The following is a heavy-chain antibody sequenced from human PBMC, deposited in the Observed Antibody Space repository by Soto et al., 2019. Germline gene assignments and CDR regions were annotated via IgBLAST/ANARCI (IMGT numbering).Heavy chain of an antibody. CDR1: GFTFSSYG. J-gene: IGHJ6*02. Sequence: PGGSLRLSCAASGFTFSSYGMHWVRQAPGKGLEWVAVIWYDGSNKYYADSVKGRFTISRDNSKNTLYLQMNSLRAEDTAVYYCARDGSGSRSWSYYYAMDVWGQGTTVTVSS. CDR2: IWYDGSNK. CDR3: ARDGSGSRSWSYYYAMDV. V-gene: IGHV3-33*01. D-gene: IGHD6-13*01.